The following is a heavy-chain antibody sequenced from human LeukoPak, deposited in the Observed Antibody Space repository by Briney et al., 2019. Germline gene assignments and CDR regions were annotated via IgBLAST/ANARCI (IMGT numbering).Heavy chain of an antibody. V-gene: IGHV4-31*03. Sequence: SETLSLTCTVSGGSISSGGYYWSWIRQRPGKGLEWIGYIYYSGSTYYNPSLKSRVTISVDTSKNQFSLKLSSVTAADTAVYYCARDYYGSSAGSYFPAYYYYGMDVWGQGTTVTVSS. J-gene: IGHJ6*02. D-gene: IGHD3-10*01. CDR3: ARDYYGSSAGSYFPAYYYYGMDV. CDR2: IYYSGST. CDR1: GGSISSGGYY.